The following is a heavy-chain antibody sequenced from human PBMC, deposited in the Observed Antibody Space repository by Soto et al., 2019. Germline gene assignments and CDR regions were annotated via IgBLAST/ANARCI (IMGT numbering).Heavy chain of an antibody. CDR3: ARVWGTYYYDSSGYYYPSDYYYGMDV. J-gene: IGHJ6*02. D-gene: IGHD3-22*01. V-gene: IGHV3-48*03. CDR2: ISSSGSTI. CDR1: GFTFSSYE. Sequence: PGGSLRLSCAASGFTFSSYEMNWVRQAPGKGPGWVSYISSSGSTIYYADSVKGRFTISRDNAKNSLYLQMNSLRAEDTAVYYCARVWGTYYYDSSGYYYPSDYYYGMDVWGQGTTVTVSS.